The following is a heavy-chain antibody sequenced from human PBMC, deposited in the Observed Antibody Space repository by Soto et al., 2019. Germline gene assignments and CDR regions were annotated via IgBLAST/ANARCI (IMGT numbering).Heavy chain of an antibody. CDR3: ATPIARDYDFWSGYYYYCYGMDV. J-gene: IGHJ6*02. Sequence: GGSLRLSCAASGFTFSSYAMSWVRQAPGKGLEWVSAISGSGGSTYYADSVKGRFTISRDNSKNTLYLQMNSLRAEDTAVYYCATPIARDYDFWSGYYYYCYGMDVWGQGTTVTVSS. D-gene: IGHD3-3*01. CDR2: ISGSGGST. CDR1: GFTFSSYA. V-gene: IGHV3-23*01.